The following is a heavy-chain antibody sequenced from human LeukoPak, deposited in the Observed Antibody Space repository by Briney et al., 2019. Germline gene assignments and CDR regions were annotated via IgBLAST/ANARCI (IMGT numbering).Heavy chain of an antibody. V-gene: IGHV3-48*04. CDR1: GFSFGSYS. Sequence: GGSLRLSCAASGFSFGSYSMNWVRQAPGKGLEWVSYISHTGSTMSYADSVKGRFTISRDNARNSLYLQMNSLRAEDTAVYYCARVYRDTVTTDYFDYWGQGTLVTVSS. CDR3: ARVYRDTVTTDYFDY. CDR2: ISHTGSTM. D-gene: IGHD4-11*01. J-gene: IGHJ4*02.